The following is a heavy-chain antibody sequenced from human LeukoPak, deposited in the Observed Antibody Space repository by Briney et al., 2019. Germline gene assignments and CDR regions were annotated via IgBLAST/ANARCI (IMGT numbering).Heavy chain of an antibody. V-gene: IGHV4-39*07. Sequence: SETLSLTCSVSGDSITGYYWGWIRQPPGKGLEWIGNIYYTGNTYYNSSLKSRVTISLDTSKNQFSLKLSSVTAADTAVYYCARGRSWYGGVWFDPWGQGTLVTVSS. CDR3: ARGRSWYGGVWFDP. J-gene: IGHJ5*02. D-gene: IGHD6-13*01. CDR1: GDSITGYY. CDR2: IYYTGNT.